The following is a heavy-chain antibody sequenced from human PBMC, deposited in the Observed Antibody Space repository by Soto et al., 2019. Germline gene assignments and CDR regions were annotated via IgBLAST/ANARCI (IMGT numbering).Heavy chain of an antibody. CDR3: ARDEDYYDSSGYLFDP. V-gene: IGHV3-21*01. D-gene: IGHD3-22*01. CDR2: IGSSSSYI. Sequence: PGGSLRLSCAASGFTFSSYSMNWVRQAPGKGLEWVSSIGSSSSYIYYADSVKGRFTISKDNAKNSLYLQMNSLRAEDTAVYYCARDEDYYDSSGYLFDPWGQGTLVTVSS. CDR1: GFTFSSYS. J-gene: IGHJ5*02.